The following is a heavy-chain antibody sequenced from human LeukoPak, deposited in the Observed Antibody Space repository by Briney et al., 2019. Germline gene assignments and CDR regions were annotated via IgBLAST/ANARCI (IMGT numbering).Heavy chain of an antibody. CDR2: INHSGST. J-gene: IGHJ5*02. CDR3: ARGPLYSSSWYNWFDP. Sequence: SETLSLTCAVYGGFFSGYYWSWIRQPPGKGLEWIGEINHSGSTNYNPSLKGRVTISVDTSKNQFSLKLSSVTAADTAVYYCARGPLYSSSWYNWFDPWGQGTLVTVSS. V-gene: IGHV4-34*01. CDR1: GGFFSGYY. D-gene: IGHD6-13*01.